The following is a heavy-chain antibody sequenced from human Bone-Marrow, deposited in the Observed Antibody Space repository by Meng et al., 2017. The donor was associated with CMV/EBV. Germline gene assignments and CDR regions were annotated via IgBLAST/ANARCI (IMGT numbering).Heavy chain of an antibody. CDR1: GGTFSSYA. CDR2: INPSGGST. Sequence: ASVKVSCKASGGTFSSYAISWVRQAPGQGLEWMGIINPSGGSTSYAQKFQGRVTMTRDTSTSTVYMELSSLRSEDTAVYYRAGDPHDDGDDSWFDPWGQGTLVTVSS. V-gene: IGHV1-46*01. CDR3: AGDPHDDGDDSWFDP. J-gene: IGHJ5*02. D-gene: IGHD4-17*01.